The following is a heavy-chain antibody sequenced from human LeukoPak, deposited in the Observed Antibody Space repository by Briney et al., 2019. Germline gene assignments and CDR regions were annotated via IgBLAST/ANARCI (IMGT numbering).Heavy chain of an antibody. D-gene: IGHD3-9*01. CDR1: GGSFSGYY. Sequence: PSETLSLTCAVYGGSFSGYYWSWIRQPPGKGLEWIWEINHSGSTNYNPSLKSRVTISVDTSKNQFSLKLSSVTAADTAVYYCARGRRYFDWLPYDYWGQGTLVTVSS. V-gene: IGHV4-34*01. CDR3: ARGRRYFDWLPYDY. J-gene: IGHJ4*02. CDR2: INHSGST.